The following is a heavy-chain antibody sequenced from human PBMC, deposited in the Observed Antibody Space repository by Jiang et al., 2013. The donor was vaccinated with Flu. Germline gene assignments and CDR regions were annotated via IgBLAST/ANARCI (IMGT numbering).Heavy chain of an antibody. D-gene: IGHD6-19*01. V-gene: IGHV3-74*01. J-gene: IGHJ4*02. CDR1: RFTFSSYW. CDR2: INSDGSST. CDR3: ARAVAGTRVLDY. Sequence: VQLVESGGGLIQPGGSLRLSCAASRFTFSSYWMHWVRQAPGKGLVWVSRINSDGSSTRYADSVKGRFTISRDNAKNTLYLQMNSLRAEDTAVYYCARAVAGTRVLDYWGQGTLVTVSS.